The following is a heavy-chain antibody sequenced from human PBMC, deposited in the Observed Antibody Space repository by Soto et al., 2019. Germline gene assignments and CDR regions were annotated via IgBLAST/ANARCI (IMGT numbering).Heavy chain of an antibody. CDR1: GFTSSSYW. CDR2: ISNDGSST. D-gene: IGHD3-22*01. J-gene: IGHJ3*02. Sequence: GGSVRLSCAASGFTSSSYWIHWVRQAPGKGLVWVSRISNDGSSTNYADSVKGRFTISRDNAKNTVYLQMNSLRAEDTAVYYCARDTYYYDSSDHFSADAFDIWGQGTMVTVSS. V-gene: IGHV3-74*01. CDR3: ARDTYYYDSSDHFSADAFDI.